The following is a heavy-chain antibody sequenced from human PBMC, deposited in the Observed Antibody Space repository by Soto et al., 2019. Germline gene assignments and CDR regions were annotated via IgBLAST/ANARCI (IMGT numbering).Heavy chain of an antibody. CDR1: GFTFSSYG. CDR3: SKGHREYSSSRFDY. Sequence: GGSLRLSCAASGFTFSSYGMHWVRQAPGKGLEWVAVISYDGSNKYYADSVKGRFTISRDNSKNTLYLQMNSLRAEDTAVYYCSKGHREYSSSRFDYWGQGTLVTVSS. CDR2: ISYDGSNK. J-gene: IGHJ4*02. D-gene: IGHD6-6*01. V-gene: IGHV3-30*18.